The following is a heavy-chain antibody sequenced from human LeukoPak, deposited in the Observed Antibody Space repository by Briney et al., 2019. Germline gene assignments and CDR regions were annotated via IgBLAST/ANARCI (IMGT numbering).Heavy chain of an antibody. J-gene: IGHJ3*02. CDR2: IIPILGIA. CDR1: GGTFSSYA. V-gene: IGHV1-69*04. CDR3: ARDRSSSSWHPDAFDI. D-gene: IGHD6-13*01. Sequence: SVKVSCKASGGTFSSYAISWVRQAPGQGLEWMGRIIPILGIANYAQKFQGRVTITADKSTSTAYMELSSLRSDDTAVYYCARDRSSSSWHPDAFDIWGQGTMVTVSS.